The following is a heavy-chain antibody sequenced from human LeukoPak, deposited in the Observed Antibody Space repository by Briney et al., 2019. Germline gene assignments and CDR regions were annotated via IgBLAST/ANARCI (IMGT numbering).Heavy chain of an antibody. J-gene: IGHJ4*02. V-gene: IGHV1-46*01. CDR1: GYSFTSYY. Sequence: ASVKVSCKASGYSFTSYYMHWVRQAPGQGLEWMGIIDPSGGSTNYAQKFQGRITMTRDTSTSTVYMELSSLRSEDTAIYYCATLGSGSSPIIDFDFWGQGTLVTVSS. CDR3: ATLGSGSSPIIDFDF. D-gene: IGHD3-10*01. CDR2: IDPSGGST.